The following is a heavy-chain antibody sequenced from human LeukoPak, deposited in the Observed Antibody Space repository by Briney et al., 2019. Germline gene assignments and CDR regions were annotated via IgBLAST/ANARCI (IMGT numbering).Heavy chain of an antibody. CDR1: GYTFSSYG. Sequence: ASVKVSCKASGYTFSSYGINWVRQAPGEGLEWMGWISAYNGNTIYAQKFQGRVTMTADTSTNTAYMDLRSLRSDDTAVYYCARASGHYYYYYMDVWAKGTTVTISS. CDR3: ARASGHYYYYYMDV. CDR2: ISAYNGNT. J-gene: IGHJ6*03. V-gene: IGHV1-18*01. D-gene: IGHD1-26*01.